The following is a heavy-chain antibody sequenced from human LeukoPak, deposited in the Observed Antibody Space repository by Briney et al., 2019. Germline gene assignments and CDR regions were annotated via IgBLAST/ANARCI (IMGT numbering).Heavy chain of an antibody. CDR1: GGSISSYY. CDR3: ARDPGGYSGYGQGFDY. D-gene: IGHD5-12*01. V-gene: IGHV4-59*01. Sequence: SETLSLTCTVSGGSISSYYWSWIRQPPGKGPEWIGYIYYSGSTNYNPSLKSRVTISVDTSKNQFSLKLSSVTAADTAVYYCARDPGGYSGYGQGFDYWGQGTLVTVSS. CDR2: IYYSGST. J-gene: IGHJ4*02.